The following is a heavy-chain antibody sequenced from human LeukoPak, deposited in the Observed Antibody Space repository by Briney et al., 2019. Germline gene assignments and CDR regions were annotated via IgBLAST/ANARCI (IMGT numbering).Heavy chain of an antibody. CDR3: ARALLPDSSGWYGYYYGMNV. D-gene: IGHD6-19*01. V-gene: IGHV4-61*08. J-gene: IGHJ6*02. Sequence: PSETLSLTCTVSGGSISSGDYYWSWIRQPPGKGLEWIGYIYYSGSTNYNPSLKSRVTISVDTSKNQFSLKLSSVTAADTAVYYCARALLPDSSGWYGYYYGMNVWGQGTTVTVSS. CDR1: GGSISSGDYY. CDR2: IYYSGST.